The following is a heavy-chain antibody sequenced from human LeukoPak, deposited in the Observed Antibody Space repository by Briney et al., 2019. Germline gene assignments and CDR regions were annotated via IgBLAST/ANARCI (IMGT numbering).Heavy chain of an antibody. D-gene: IGHD2-2*01. CDR3: AKADCSSTSCYGGY. V-gene: IGHV3-9*01. CDR2: ISWNCGSI. J-gene: IGHJ4*02. CDR1: GFTFDDYA. Sequence: GGSLRLSCAASGFTFDDYAMHWVRQAPGKGLEWVSGISWNCGSIGYADSVKGRFTISRDNAKNSLYLQMNSLRAEDTALYYCAKADCSSTSCYGGYWGQGTLVTVSS.